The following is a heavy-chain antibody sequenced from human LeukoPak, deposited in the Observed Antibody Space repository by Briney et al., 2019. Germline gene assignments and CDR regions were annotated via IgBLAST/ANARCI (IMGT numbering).Heavy chain of an antibody. J-gene: IGHJ3*02. CDR3: ARDQLRFDI. CDR1: GFTFSRYA. CDR2: ISYDGRNK. V-gene: IGHV3-30*04. Sequence: GGSLRLSCAASGFTFSRYAMDWVRQAPGKGLDWVAVISYDGRNKLYADSVKGRFTISRDNSKNTLYLQMNSLRAEDTAVYYCARDQLRFDIWGQGTIVTVSS. D-gene: IGHD1-1*01.